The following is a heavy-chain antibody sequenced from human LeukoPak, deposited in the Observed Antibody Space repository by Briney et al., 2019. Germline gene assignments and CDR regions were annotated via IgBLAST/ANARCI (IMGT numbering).Heavy chain of an antibody. V-gene: IGHV4-59*12. D-gene: IGHD3-22*01. CDR3: ARNYYDSSGYWSLGAFDI. Sequence: SETLSLTCTVSGGSISSYYWSWIRQPPGKGLEWIGYIYYSGSTNYNPSLKSRVTISVDTSKNQFSLQLNSVTPEDTAVYYCARNYYDSSGYWSLGAFDIWGQGTMVTVSS. J-gene: IGHJ3*02. CDR2: IYYSGST. CDR1: GGSISSYY.